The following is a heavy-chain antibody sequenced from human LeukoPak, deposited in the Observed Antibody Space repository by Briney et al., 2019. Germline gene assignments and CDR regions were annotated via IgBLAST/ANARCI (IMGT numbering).Heavy chain of an antibody. J-gene: IGHJ6*03. V-gene: IGHV3-30*02. CDR3: AKDWAPLQRAYYYYMDV. D-gene: IGHD3-16*01. Sequence: GGSLRLSCAASGFTFSSYGMHWVRQAPGKGLEWVTFIRNDGSKKYYADSVKGRFTISRDNSENTLYLQMNSLRAEDTAVYYCAKDWAPLQRAYYYYMDVWGKGTTVTVSS. CDR2: IRNDGSKK. CDR1: GFTFSSYG.